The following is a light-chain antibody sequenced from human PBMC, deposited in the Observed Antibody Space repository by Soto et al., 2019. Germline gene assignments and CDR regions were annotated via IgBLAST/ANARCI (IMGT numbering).Light chain of an antibody. V-gene: IGLV2-14*03. CDR3: SSYTSIDTWV. CDR2: DVS. Sequence: QSVLTQPSSVSGSPGQSITITCPGTSIDVGVYNYVSWYQQHPGKAAKVLISDVSNRPSGISNRFSGSKSGNTASLTISGLQAEDEADYYCSSYTSIDTWVFRTGTKVTGL. CDR1: SIDVGVYNY. J-gene: IGLJ1*01.